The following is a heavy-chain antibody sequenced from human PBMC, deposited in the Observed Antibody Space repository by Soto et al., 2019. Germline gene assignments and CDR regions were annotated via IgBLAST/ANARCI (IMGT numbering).Heavy chain of an antibody. D-gene: IGHD1-26*01. CDR2: ISYDGSNK. CDR1: GFTFSSYG. V-gene: IGHV3-30*18. Sequence: GGSLRLSCAASGFTFSSYGMHWVRQAPGKGLEWVAVISYDGSNKYYADSVRGRFTISRDNSKNTLYLQMNSLRAEDTAVYYCAKQIYSGSYWDYYFDYWGQGTLVTVSS. CDR3: AKQIYSGSYWDYYFDY. J-gene: IGHJ4*02.